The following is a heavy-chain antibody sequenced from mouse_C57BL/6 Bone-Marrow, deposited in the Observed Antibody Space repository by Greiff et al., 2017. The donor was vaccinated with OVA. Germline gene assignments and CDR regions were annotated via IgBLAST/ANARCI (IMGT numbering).Heavy chain of an antibody. Sequence: LVESGAELVRPGASVKLSCTASGFNIKDDYMHWVKQRPEQGLEWIGWIDPENGDTEYASKFQGKATITADTSSNTAYLQLSSLTSEDTAVYYCTKTPSSYAMDYWGQGTSVTVSS. V-gene: IGHV14-4*01. CDR1: GFNIKDDY. CDR2: IDPENGDT. CDR3: TKTPSSYAMDY. D-gene: IGHD1-1*01. J-gene: IGHJ4*01.